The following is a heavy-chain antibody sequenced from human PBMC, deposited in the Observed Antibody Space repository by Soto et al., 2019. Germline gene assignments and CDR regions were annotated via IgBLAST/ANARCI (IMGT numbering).Heavy chain of an antibody. J-gene: IGHJ6*02. V-gene: IGHV3-23*01. CDR3: AKDRATAAGNYYYYGMDV. D-gene: IGHD6-13*01. Sequence: GGSLRLSCAASGFTFSSYAMSWVRQAPGKGLEWVSAISGSGGSTYYADSVKGRFTISRDNSRNTLYLQMNSLRAEDTAVYYCAKDRATAAGNYYYYGMDVWGQGTTVTVSS. CDR1: GFTFSSYA. CDR2: ISGSGGST.